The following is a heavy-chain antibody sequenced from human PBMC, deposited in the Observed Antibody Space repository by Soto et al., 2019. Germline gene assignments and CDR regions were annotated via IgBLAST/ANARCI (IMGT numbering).Heavy chain of an antibody. J-gene: IGHJ6*02. Sequence: SVKVSCKASGYTFTSYGISWVRQAPGQGLEWMGGIIPIFGTANYAQKFQGRVTITADESTSTAYTGVSSLRSEETAVYYCARERGGLPFVFRYYGVDVWGQGTTVTVSS. CDR2: IIPIFGTA. CDR1: GYTFTSYG. V-gene: IGHV1-69*13. CDR3: ARERGGLPFVFRYYGVDV. D-gene: IGHD2-15*01.